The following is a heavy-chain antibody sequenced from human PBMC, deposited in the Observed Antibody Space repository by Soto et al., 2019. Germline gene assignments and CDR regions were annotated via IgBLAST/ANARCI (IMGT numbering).Heavy chain of an antibody. CDR1: GGSMSSGGYY. V-gene: IGHV4-31*11. Sequence: QVQLQESGPRLVKPSQTLSLTCAVSGGSMSSGGYYWTWIRQLPGKGLEWIGYIYSSGSAYYNPSLKGRLTISVDTSVNQFSLRLTSVTAADTAVYYCARVVPSIFGVGAIDLWGQGTLVTVSS. D-gene: IGHD3-3*01. J-gene: IGHJ3*01. CDR3: ARVVPSIFGVGAIDL. CDR2: IYSSGSA.